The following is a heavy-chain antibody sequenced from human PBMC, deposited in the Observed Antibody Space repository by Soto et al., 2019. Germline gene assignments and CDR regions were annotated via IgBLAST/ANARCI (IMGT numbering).Heavy chain of an antibody. J-gene: IGHJ6*02. Sequence: GGSLRLSCAASGFTFSSYSMSWIRQAPGKGLEWVSYISSSSSYTNYADSVKGRFTISRDNAKNSLYLQMNSLRAEDTAVYCCARESSTMVRGVIPSGYYYGMDVWGQGTTVTVSS. CDR3: ARESSTMVRGVIPSGYYYGMDV. V-gene: IGHV3-11*05. CDR1: GFTFSSYS. D-gene: IGHD3-10*01. CDR2: ISSSSSYT.